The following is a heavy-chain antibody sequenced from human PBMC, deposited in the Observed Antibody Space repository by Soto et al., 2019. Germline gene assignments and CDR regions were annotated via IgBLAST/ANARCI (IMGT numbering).Heavy chain of an antibody. CDR2: ISYDGSNK. J-gene: IGHJ6*03. V-gene: IGHV3-30*18. CDR3: AKEDFSYSNYENRPDYYYHMDV. D-gene: IGHD4-4*01. Sequence: QVQLVESGGGVVQPGRSLRLSCAASGFTFSSYGMHWVRQAPGKGLEWVAVISYDGSNKYYADSVKGRFTISRDNSKNTLYLQMNSLRAEDTAVYYCAKEDFSYSNYENRPDYYYHMDVWGKGTTVTVSS. CDR1: GFTFSSYG.